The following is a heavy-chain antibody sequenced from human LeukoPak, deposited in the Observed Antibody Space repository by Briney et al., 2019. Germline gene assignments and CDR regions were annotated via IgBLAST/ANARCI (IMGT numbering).Heavy chain of an antibody. CDR3: ARQNPAAAGQGLDY. CDR2: IYHTGTT. CDR1: GGSISSGGYY. V-gene: IGHV4-61*08. J-gene: IGHJ4*02. Sequence: SETLSLTCAVSGGSISSGGYYWSWIRQHPGKGLEWIGYIYHTGTTNYSHSLKSRIAMSVDTSKNQFSLKLSSVTAADTAVYYGARQNPAAAGQGLDYWGQGTLVTVSS. D-gene: IGHD6-13*01.